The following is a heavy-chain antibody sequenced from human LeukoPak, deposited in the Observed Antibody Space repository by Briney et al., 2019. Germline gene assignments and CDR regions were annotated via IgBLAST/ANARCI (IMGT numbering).Heavy chain of an antibody. D-gene: IGHD2-8*01. CDR1: GFTFDDYA. CDR2: ISGDGGST. Sequence: GGSLRLSCAASGFTFDDYAMHWVRQAPGKGLEWVSLISGDGGSTYYADAVKGRFTISRDNSKNSLYLQMNSLRTEDTALYYCAKGPCTNGVCYAYYFDYWGQGTLVTVSS. V-gene: IGHV3-43*02. CDR3: AKGPCTNGVCYAYYFDY. J-gene: IGHJ4*02.